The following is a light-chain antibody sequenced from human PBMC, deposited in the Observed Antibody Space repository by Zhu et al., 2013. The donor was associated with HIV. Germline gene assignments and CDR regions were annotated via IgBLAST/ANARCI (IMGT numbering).Light chain of an antibody. Sequence: DVQLTQAPSFISASVGDRVAITCRASQAINTYIAWYRQRPGKAPELLIYTASTLQSGVPSRFSGSGSGTDFTLTINSLQPEDFATYYCQQYNSYPFTFGPGTKVDIK. CDR1: QAINTY. CDR3: QQYNSYPFT. J-gene: IGKJ3*01. CDR2: TAS. V-gene: IGKV1-9*01.